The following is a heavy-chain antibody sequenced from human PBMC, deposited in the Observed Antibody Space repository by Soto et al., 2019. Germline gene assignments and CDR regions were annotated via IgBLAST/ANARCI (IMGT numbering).Heavy chain of an antibody. D-gene: IGHD3-10*01. Sequence: GASVKVSCKASGYTFSNYALHWVRQAPGQRLEWMGWINAGNGITKYSQKFQGRVTISRDTFASIAYMELSSLKSEDTAVYYCARPTGGYDVFDIWGQGTMVTVSS. CDR1: GYTFSNYA. CDR3: ARPTGGYDVFDI. CDR2: INAGNGIT. J-gene: IGHJ3*02. V-gene: IGHV1-3*01.